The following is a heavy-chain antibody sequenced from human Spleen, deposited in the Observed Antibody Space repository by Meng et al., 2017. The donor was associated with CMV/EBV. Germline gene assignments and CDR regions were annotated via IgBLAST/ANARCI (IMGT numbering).Heavy chain of an antibody. CDR3: ARDQASPYYFYGMDV. V-gene: IGHV1-69*10. CDR1: GYTFTSYG. CDR2: IIPILGIA. D-gene: IGHD3-10*01. J-gene: IGHJ6*02. Sequence: SVKVSCKASGYTFTSYGISWVRQAPGQGLEWMGGIIPILGIANYAQKFQGRVTITADKSTSTAYMELSSLRSEDTAVYYCARDQASPYYFYGMDVWGLGTAVTVSS.